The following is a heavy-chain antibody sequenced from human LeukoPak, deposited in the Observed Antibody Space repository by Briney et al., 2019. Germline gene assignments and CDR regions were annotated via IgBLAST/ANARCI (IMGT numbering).Heavy chain of an antibody. CDR3: AKDLGYSSSSGGLSRRVY. J-gene: IGHJ4*02. V-gene: IGHV3-74*01. CDR2: INTDGSNT. D-gene: IGHD6-6*01. Sequence: PGGSLRLSCAASGFTFDYYWMHWVRQAPGKGLMWVSRINTDGSNTHYADSVKGRFTISRDNSKNTLYLQMNSLRAEDTAVYYCAKDLGYSSSSGGLSRRVYWGQGTLVTVSS. CDR1: GFTFDYYW.